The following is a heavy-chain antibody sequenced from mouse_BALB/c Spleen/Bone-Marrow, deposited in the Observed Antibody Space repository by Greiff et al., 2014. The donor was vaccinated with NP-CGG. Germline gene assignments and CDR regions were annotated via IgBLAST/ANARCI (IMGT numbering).Heavy chain of an antibody. CDR3: TRSRAYFRDWFAY. J-gene: IGHJ3*01. V-gene: IGHV1-39*01. D-gene: IGHD2-14*01. CDR2: IDPYYGTT. CDR1: GHSFTGYN. Sequence: SGPELEKPGASVKISCKASGHSFTGYNMNWVKQSHGKSPEWIGNIDPYYGTTTFNQKFKDKATLTVDKSSSTAYMQLKSLTSEDSAVYYCTRSRAYFRDWFAYWGQGTLVTVSA.